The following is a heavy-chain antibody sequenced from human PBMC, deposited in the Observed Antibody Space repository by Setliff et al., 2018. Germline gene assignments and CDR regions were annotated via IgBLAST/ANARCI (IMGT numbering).Heavy chain of an antibody. CDR3: ARTTGYRLEGDFDY. D-gene: IGHD1-1*01. Sequence: GSLRLSCAASGFTFSTYAMSWVRQTPGKGLEWVSTISGSGDSTYYADSVKGRFTISRDNSKNTLYLQMTSLRAEDTAIYYCARTTGYRLEGDFDYWGQGTLVTVSS. J-gene: IGHJ4*02. CDR1: GFTFSTYA. CDR2: ISGSGDST. V-gene: IGHV3-23*01.